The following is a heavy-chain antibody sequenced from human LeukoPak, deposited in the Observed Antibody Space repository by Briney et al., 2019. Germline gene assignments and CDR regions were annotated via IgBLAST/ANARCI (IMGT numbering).Heavy chain of an antibody. CDR2: IYHSGST. CDR3: ARLSSWNYIVY. Sequence: PSETLSLTCAVSGNSISSGYYWGWIRQPPGKGLEWIRSIYHSGSTYYNPSLKSRVTISVDTSKNQFSLNLSSVTAADTAVYYCARLSSWNYIVYWGQGTLVTVSS. J-gene: IGHJ4*02. CDR1: GNSISSGYY. D-gene: IGHD1-7*01. V-gene: IGHV4-38-2*01.